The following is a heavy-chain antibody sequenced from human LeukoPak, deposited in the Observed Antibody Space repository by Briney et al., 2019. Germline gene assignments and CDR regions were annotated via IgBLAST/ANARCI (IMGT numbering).Heavy chain of an antibody. CDR2: ISSSSSYI. D-gene: IGHD3-10*01. J-gene: IGHJ4*02. V-gene: IGHV3-21*01. CDR1: GFTFSSYS. Sequence: PGGSLRLSCAASGFTFSSYSMNWVRQAPGKGLEWVSSISSSSSYIYYADSVKGRFTISRDNAKNSLYLQMNSLRAEATAVYYCARVSRGEYYGSGSYYNVRSYYFDYWGQGTLVTVSS. CDR3: ARVSRGEYYGSGSYYNVRSYYFDY.